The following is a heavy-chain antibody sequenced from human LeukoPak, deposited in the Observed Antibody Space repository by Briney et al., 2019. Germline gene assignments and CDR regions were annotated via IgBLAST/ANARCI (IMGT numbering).Heavy chain of an antibody. D-gene: IGHD5-12*01. V-gene: IGHV4-61*02. CDR3: ASYSGYDNYFDY. CDR1: GGSISDVIYY. Sequence: SQTLSLTCTVSGGSISDVIYYWSWIRQPAGKGLEWIGRIYTSGSTYFNPSLKSRVTMSLDTSNNQFSLRLNSVTAADTAVYYCASYSGYDNYFDYWGQGTLVTVSS. J-gene: IGHJ4*02. CDR2: IYTSGST.